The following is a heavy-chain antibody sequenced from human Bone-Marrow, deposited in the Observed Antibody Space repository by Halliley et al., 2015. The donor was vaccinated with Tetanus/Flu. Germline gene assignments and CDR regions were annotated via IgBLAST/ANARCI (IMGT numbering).Heavy chain of an antibody. D-gene: IGHD3-10*01. CDR3: ARGGGRYYSPYD. CDR1: GFTVNNNY. V-gene: IGHV3-53*01. J-gene: IGHJ4*02. CDR2: IYAGGTA. Sequence: SLRLSCVASGFTVNNNYLSWVRQAPGKGLEWVSSIYAGGTAYFADSVRGRFTISRDESKNTVYLQMNNLRVEDTAVYHCARGGGRYYSPYDWGQGTLVTVSS.